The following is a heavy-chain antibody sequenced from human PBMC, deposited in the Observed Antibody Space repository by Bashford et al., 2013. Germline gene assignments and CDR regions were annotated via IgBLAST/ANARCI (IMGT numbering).Heavy chain of an antibody. D-gene: IGHD5-24*01. Sequence: ASVKVSCKASGYTFTSYYMHWVRQAPGQGLEWMGIINPSGGSTSYAQKFQGRVTMTRDTSTSTVYMELSSLRSEDTAVYYCARENSKEMATINDYYYGMDVWGQGTTVTVSS. J-gene: IGHJ6*02. V-gene: IGHV1-46*01. CDR2: INPSGGST. CDR1: GYTFTSYY. CDR3: ARENSKEMATINDYYYGMDV.